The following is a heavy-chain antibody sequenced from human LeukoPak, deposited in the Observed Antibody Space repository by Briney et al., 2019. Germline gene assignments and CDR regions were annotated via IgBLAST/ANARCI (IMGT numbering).Heavy chain of an antibody. Sequence: PGGSLRLSCAASGFTFSSYSMNWVRQAPGKGLEWVSSISSSSSYIYYADSVKGRFTISRDNAKNSLYLQMNSLRAEDTAVYYCARDGSTVTNYYFDYRGQGTLVTVSS. D-gene: IGHD4-17*01. CDR1: GFTFSSYS. CDR3: ARDGSTVTNYYFDY. V-gene: IGHV3-21*01. CDR2: ISSSSSYI. J-gene: IGHJ4*02.